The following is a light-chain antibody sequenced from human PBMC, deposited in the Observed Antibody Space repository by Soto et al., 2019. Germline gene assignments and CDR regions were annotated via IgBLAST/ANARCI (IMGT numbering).Light chain of an antibody. CDR1: SSDVGSYNL. CDR3: CSYAGRYV. Sequence: QCALTQPASVSGSPGQSITISCTGTSSDVGSYNLVSWYQQHPGKAPKLMIYEGSKRPSGVSNRFSGSKSGNTASLTISGLQAEDEADYYCCSYAGRYVFGTGTKLTVL. CDR2: EGS. J-gene: IGLJ1*01. V-gene: IGLV2-23*01.